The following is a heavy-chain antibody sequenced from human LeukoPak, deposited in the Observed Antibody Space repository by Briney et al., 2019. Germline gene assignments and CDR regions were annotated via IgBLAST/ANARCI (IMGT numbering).Heavy chain of an antibody. CDR1: GGSFSGYY. V-gene: IGHV4-34*01. CDR3: ARQSEWLVYFDY. D-gene: IGHD6-19*01. CDR2: INHSGST. J-gene: IGHJ4*02. Sequence: KPSETLSLTCAVYGGSFSGYYWSWIRQPPGKGLEWIGEINHSGSTNYNPSLKSRVTISVDTSKNQFSLKLSSVTAADTAVYYCARQSEWLVYFDYWGQGTLVTVSS.